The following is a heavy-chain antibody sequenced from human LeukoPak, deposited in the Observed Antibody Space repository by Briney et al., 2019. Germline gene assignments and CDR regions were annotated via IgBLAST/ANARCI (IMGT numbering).Heavy chain of an antibody. Sequence: PGRSLRLSCAASGFTFDDYAMRWVRQAPGEGLEWVSGISWNSGSIGYADSVKGRFTISRDNAKNSLYLQMNSLRAEDTALYYCAKGSWFGELLSEYFQHWGQGTLVTVSS. D-gene: IGHD3-10*01. J-gene: IGHJ1*01. CDR1: GFTFDDYA. V-gene: IGHV3-9*01. CDR2: ISWNSGSI. CDR3: AKGSWFGELLSEYFQH.